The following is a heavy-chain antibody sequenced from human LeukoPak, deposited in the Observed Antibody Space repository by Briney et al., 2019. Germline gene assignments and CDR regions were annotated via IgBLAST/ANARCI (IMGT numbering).Heavy chain of an antibody. D-gene: IGHD4-17*01. CDR2: ISGSGGST. Sequence: GGSLRLSCAASGFTFSSYAMSWVRQAPGKGLEWVSAISGSGGSTYYADSVKGRFTISRDNSKNTLYLQVNSLRAEDTAVYYCAKDEDYGDFCYFDYWGQGTLVTVSS. CDR3: AKDEDYGDFCYFDY. J-gene: IGHJ4*02. V-gene: IGHV3-23*01. CDR1: GFTFSSYA.